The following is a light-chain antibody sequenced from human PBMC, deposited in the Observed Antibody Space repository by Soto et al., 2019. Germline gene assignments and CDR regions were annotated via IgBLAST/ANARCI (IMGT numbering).Light chain of an antibody. CDR1: QTVLYSSNNKHH. Sequence: DIVMTQSPDSLAVSLGERATINCKSSQTVLYSSNNKHHLAWYQQKPGQPPKLLIYWASTRESGVPDRFSGIGSGKDLTLTISSLQAEDVAVYYCQEYYSSPRTFGQGTKVEIK. CDR3: QEYYSSPRT. CDR2: WAS. V-gene: IGKV4-1*01. J-gene: IGKJ2*01.